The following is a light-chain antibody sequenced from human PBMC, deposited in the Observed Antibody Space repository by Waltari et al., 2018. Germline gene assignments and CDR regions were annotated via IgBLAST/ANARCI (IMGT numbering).Light chain of an antibody. CDR2: DAS. V-gene: IGKV3-20*01. Sequence: ELVLTQSPGTLSLSPGERATLSCRARQSVSSSYLAWYQQKPGQAPRLLIYDASSRATGIPDRFSGSGSGTDFTLTISRLEPEDFAVYYCQQYGSSPRTFGQGTKVEIK. CDR3: QQYGSSPRT. J-gene: IGKJ1*01. CDR1: QSVSSSY.